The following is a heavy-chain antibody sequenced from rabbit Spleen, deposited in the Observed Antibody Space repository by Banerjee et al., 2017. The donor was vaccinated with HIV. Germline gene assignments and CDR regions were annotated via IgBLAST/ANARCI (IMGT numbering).Heavy chain of an antibody. CDR2: IYVGSGST. D-gene: IGHD1-1*01. V-gene: IGHV1S45*01. Sequence: QEQLVESGGGLVQPGGSLKLSCKASGFDFSNYGVSWVRQAPGKGLEWIGCIYVGSGSTHYASWAKGRFTMYKTSSTTVTLQLTSLTAADTATYFCARSGYVGGDYTWDLWGQGTLVTV. CDR3: ARSGYVGGDYTWDL. J-gene: IGHJ3*01. CDR1: GFDFSNYG.